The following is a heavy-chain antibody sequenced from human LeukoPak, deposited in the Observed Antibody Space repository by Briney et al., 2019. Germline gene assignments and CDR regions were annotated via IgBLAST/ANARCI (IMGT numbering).Heavy chain of an antibody. D-gene: IGHD1-26*01. CDR2: ISGGSSGST. J-gene: IGHJ4*02. V-gene: IGHV3-23*01. CDR1: GFTFSDYA. CDR3: AKVWYTGSYFFPS. Sequence: PGGSLRLSCAASGFTFSDYAMSWVRQAPGKGLEWLSVISGGSSGSTYYADSVTGRFTVSRDNSKNTVDLQMNNLRAEDTAVYYCAKVWYTGSYFFPSWGQGTLVTVSS.